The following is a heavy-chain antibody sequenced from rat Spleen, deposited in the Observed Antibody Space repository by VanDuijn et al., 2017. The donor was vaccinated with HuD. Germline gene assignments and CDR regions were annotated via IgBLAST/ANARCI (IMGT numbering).Heavy chain of an antibody. V-gene: IGHV5-29*01. Sequence: EVQLVESGGGLVQPGGTLKLSCAASGITFSNYAMAWVRQAPTKGLEWVATNNFDGSSTYYRDSVRGRFSISRDNARSTLYLQMDSLRSEDTATYYCARCFDLWGQGVMVTVSS. CDR2: NNFDGSST. CDR1: GITFSNYA. J-gene: IGHJ2*01. CDR3: ARCFDL.